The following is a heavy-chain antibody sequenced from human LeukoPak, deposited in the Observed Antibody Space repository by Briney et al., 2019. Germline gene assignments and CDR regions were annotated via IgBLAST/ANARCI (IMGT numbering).Heavy chain of an antibody. D-gene: IGHD3-3*01. Sequence: SETLSLTCTVSGASVSSGGYYWSWIRQPAGKGLEWIGRIYISGNTNYNPSLKSRVTISVDTSKNQVSLKMNSVTASDTAVYYCASDWSKGSGWFDPWGPGTLVTVSS. CDR3: ASDWSKGSGWFDP. V-gene: IGHV4-61*02. J-gene: IGHJ5*02. CDR2: IYISGNT. CDR1: GASVSSGGYY.